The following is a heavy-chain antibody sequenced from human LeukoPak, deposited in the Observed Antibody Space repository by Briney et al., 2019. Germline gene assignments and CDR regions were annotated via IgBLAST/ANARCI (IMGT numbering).Heavy chain of an antibody. CDR2: ITGNGGST. Sequence: GGSLTLAYSPSGFTFSSYAMDWLRQAPGKGLEFVSAITGNGGSTFYANSVKGRFTISRDNSKTTLYLQMGSLRAEDTAVYYCARDRSGSYRDAFDIWGQGTMVTVSS. V-gene: IGHV3-64*01. J-gene: IGHJ3*02. CDR3: ARDRSGSYRDAFDI. D-gene: IGHD1-26*01. CDR1: GFTFSSYA.